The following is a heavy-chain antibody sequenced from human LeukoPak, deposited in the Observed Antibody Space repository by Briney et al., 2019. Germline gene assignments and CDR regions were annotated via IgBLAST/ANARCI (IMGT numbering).Heavy chain of an antibody. V-gene: IGHV4-39*07. J-gene: IGHJ6*03. CDR3: ARDASPIPTPYSSSWFSYYYYYYMDV. D-gene: IGHD6-13*01. Sequence: SETLSLTCTVSGGSISSRSYYWGWIRQPPGKGLDWIGNIYYSGSTYYNPSLKSRVTISVDTSKNQFSLKLSSVTAADTAVYYCARDASPIPTPYSSSWFSYYYYYYMDVWGKGTTVTISS. CDR2: IYYSGST. CDR1: GGSISSRSYY.